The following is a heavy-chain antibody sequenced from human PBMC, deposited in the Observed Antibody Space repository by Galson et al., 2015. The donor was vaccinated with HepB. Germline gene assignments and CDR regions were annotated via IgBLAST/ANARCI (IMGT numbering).Heavy chain of an antibody. CDR2: ISSSSSTI. J-gene: IGHJ6*02. CDR1: GFTFSSYS. CDR3: ARYQLLTYDYYYYGMDV. D-gene: IGHD2-2*01. Sequence: SLRLSCAASGFTFSSYSMNWVRQAPGKGLEWVSYISSSSSTIYYADSVKGRFTISRDNAKNSLYLQMNSLRDEDTAVYYCARYQLLTYDYYYYGMDVWGQGTTVTVSS. V-gene: IGHV3-48*02.